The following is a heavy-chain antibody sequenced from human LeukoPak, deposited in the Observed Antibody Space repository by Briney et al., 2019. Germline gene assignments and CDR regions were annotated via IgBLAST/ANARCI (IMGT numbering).Heavy chain of an antibody. J-gene: IGHJ6*03. CDR1: GGSISSGVYY. D-gene: IGHD4-17*01. Sequence: SETLSLTCTVSGGSISSGVYYWTWIRQPAGKGLEWIGRIYTSGSTNYNPSLKSRVTISVDTSKNQFSLKLSSVTAADTAVYYCARATVTRDMDVWGKGTTVTISS. CDR3: ARATVTRDMDV. CDR2: IYTSGST. V-gene: IGHV4-61*02.